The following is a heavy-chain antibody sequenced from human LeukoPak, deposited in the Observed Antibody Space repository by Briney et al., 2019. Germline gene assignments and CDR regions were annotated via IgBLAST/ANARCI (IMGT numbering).Heavy chain of an antibody. J-gene: IGHJ4*02. CDR3: AKVRYTYGPFYDF. CDR1: GFTFSNSD. V-gene: IGHV3-23*01. Sequence: GGSLRLSCAGSGFTFSNSDMSWVRQAPGKGLEWVATINTSGGTTYYADSVKGQFTISRDNSTNTLYLQMNSLRAEDTAVYYCAKVRYTYGPFYDFWGQGTLVTVSS. D-gene: IGHD5-18*01. CDR2: INTSGGTT.